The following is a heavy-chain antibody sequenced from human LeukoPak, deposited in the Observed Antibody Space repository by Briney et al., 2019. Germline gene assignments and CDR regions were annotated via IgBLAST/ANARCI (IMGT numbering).Heavy chain of an antibody. CDR3: ARHSLGGRANDY. D-gene: IGHD1-26*01. CDR2: IYYSGST. V-gene: IGHV4-59*01. J-gene: IGHJ4*02. Sequence: PSETLSLTCTVSGGSISTYYWSWIRQSPGKGLEWIGYIYYSGSTNFNPSLKSRVTISVDTSKNQFSLKLSSVTAADTALYYCARHSLGGRANDYWGQGTLVTVSS. CDR1: GGSISTYY.